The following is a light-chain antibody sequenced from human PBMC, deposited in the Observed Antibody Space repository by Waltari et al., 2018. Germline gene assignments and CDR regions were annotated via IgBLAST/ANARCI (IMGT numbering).Light chain of an antibody. J-gene: IGLJ2*01. CDR3: QTWDSSIVV. CDR1: NLGDKY. V-gene: IGLV3-1*01. Sequence: SYEVTQPPSVSVSPGQTASITCSGNNLGDKYAFWYQQKPGQSPVPVIYQDNKRPSGIPERFSGSTAGDTATLTIRVTQAIDEADYYCQTWDSSIVVFGGGTKLTVL. CDR2: QDN.